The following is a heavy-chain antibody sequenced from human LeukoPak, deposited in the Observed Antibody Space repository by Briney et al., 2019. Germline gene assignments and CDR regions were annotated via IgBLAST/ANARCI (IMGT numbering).Heavy chain of an antibody. Sequence: GGSLRLSCVASGFTFGDHYMDWVRQTPGKGLEWVGRSRNKANSYTTEYAASVKGRFSISRDDSKNSLFLQMNSLKTDDTAVYYCTRASLSGSYFFYWGQGALVTVSS. J-gene: IGHJ4*02. CDR3: TRASLSGSYFFY. CDR2: SRNKANSYTT. CDR1: GFTFGDHY. D-gene: IGHD1-26*01. V-gene: IGHV3-72*01.